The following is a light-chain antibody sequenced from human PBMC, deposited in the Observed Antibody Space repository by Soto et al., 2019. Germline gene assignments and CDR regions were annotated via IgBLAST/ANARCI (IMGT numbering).Light chain of an antibody. CDR3: HQYGISPPVT. Sequence: EIVLTQSPGTLSLSPWERATLSCRASQSVSSSYLAWYQQKPGQAPRLLIYGASSRATGIPDRFSGSGSGTDFTLTISRLEPEDFAMYYCHQYGISPPVTFGQGTRLEIK. V-gene: IGKV3-20*01. J-gene: IGKJ5*01. CDR2: GAS. CDR1: QSVSSSY.